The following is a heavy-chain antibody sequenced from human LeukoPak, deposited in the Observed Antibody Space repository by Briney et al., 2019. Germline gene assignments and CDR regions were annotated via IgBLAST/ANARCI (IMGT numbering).Heavy chain of an antibody. Sequence: GPLRLSCAASGFTFSDYYMTWIRQAPGKGLEWVSFITSGGTSIYYADSVKGRFTISRDNAKKLLFLQMNSLRAEDTAVYYCARDPLRGDGYTFDSWGQGTLVTVSS. CDR3: ARDPLRGDGYTFDS. V-gene: IGHV3-11*04. CDR2: ITSGGTSI. D-gene: IGHD2-21*01. CDR1: GFTFSDYY. J-gene: IGHJ4*02.